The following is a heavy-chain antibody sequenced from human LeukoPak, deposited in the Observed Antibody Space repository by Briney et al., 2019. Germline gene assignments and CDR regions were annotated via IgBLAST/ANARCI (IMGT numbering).Heavy chain of an antibody. CDR2: ISSTSYTI. Sequence: GGSLRLSCAASGFTFSGYSMNWVRQAPGKGLEWVSYISSTSYTIHYVDSVKGRFTISRDNAKDSLYLQMNSLRDEDTAVYYCARYGSGSYSDDHFQHWGQGTLVTVSS. CDR3: ARYGSGSYSDDHFQH. V-gene: IGHV3-48*02. CDR1: GFTFSGYS. J-gene: IGHJ1*01. D-gene: IGHD3-10*01.